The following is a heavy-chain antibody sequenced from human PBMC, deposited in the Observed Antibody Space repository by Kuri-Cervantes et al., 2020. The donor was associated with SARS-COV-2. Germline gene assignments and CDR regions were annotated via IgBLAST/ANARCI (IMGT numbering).Heavy chain of an antibody. CDR2: IYTSGST. J-gene: IGHJ4*02. CDR1: GGSISSYY. CDR3: ASRYCGGDCDTGFDY. D-gene: IGHD2-21*01. Sequence: SETLSLTCTVSGGSISSYYWSWIRQPAGKGLEWIGRIYTSGSTNYNPSLKSRVTMSVDTSKNQFSLKLSSVTAADTAVYYCASRYCGGDCDTGFDYWGQGTLVTVSS. V-gene: IGHV4-4*07.